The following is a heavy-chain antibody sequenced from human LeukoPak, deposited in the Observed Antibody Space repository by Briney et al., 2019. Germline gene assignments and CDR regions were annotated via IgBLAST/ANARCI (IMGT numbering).Heavy chain of an antibody. CDR1: GFTFSSYG. Sequence: PGGSLRLSCAASGFTFSSYGMHWVRQAPGKGLEWVAVISYDGSNKYYADSVKGRFTISRDNSKNTLYLQMNSLRAEDTAVYYCARERLFGSYYDYWGQGTLVAVSS. CDR2: ISYDGSNK. D-gene: IGHD3-22*01. V-gene: IGHV3-30*03. J-gene: IGHJ4*02. CDR3: ARERLFGSYYDY.